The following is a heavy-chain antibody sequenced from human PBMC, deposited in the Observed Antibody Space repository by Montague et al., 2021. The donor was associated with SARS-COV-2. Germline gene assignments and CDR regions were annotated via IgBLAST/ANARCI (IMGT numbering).Heavy chain of an antibody. CDR3: ARLGDGIVPSPILGLGPYYSFYYMDV. V-gene: IGHV4-34*01. D-gene: IGHD2-2*02. CDR2: ISQSGNT. CDR1: GGSFSRYY. J-gene: IGHJ6*03. Sequence: SETLSLTCAVSGGSFSRYYWSWIRQPPGKGLEGIGEISQSGNTKYNPSLQSRVSISLDMSRNQFSLKVSSVTAADTAIYYCARLGDGIVPSPILGLGPYYSFYYMDVWGKGTTVTVSS.